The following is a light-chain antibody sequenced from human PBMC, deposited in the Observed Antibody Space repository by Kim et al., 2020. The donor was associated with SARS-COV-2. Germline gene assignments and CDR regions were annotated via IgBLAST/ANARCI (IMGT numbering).Light chain of an antibody. V-gene: IGLV3-1*01. Sequence: SVSPGQTASITCSGDKLGDKYACWYQQKPGQSPVLVIYQDSKRPSGIPERFSGSNSGNTATLTISGTQAMDEADYYCQAWDSSIVVFGVGTQLTVL. CDR3: QAWDSSIVV. CDR1: KLGDKY. CDR2: QDS. J-gene: IGLJ2*01.